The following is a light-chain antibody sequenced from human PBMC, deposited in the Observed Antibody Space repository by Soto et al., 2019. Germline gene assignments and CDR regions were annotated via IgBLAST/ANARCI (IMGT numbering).Light chain of an antibody. CDR1: QSVSSN. J-gene: IGKJ1*01. V-gene: IGKV3-15*01. CDR2: GAS. Sequence: IVMTQSPATLSVSPGERATLSCRASQSVSSNLAWYQQKPGQAPRLLIYGASTRATGIPARFSGSGSGTEFTITISSLHSEDFAVYYCQQYNNWPPWTFGQGTKVEIK. CDR3: QQYNNWPPWT.